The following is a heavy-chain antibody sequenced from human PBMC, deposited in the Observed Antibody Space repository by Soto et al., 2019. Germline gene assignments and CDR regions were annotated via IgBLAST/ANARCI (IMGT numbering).Heavy chain of an antibody. J-gene: IGHJ4*02. CDR2: ISYDGSNK. CDR1: GFTFSSYA. V-gene: IGHV3-30-3*01. Sequence: PGGSLRLSCAASGFTFSSYAMHWVRQAPGKGLEWVAVISYDGSNKYYADSVKGRFTISRDNSKNTLYLQMNSLRAEDTAVYYCARGTYCTNGVCPRGFDYWGQGTLVTVSS. CDR3: ARGTYCTNGVCPRGFDY. D-gene: IGHD2-8*01.